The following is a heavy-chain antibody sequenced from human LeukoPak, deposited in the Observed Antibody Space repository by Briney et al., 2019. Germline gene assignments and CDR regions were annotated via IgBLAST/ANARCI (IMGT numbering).Heavy chain of an antibody. Sequence: PSETLSLTCTVSGGSISTDYYWGWIRQPPGRGLEWIGTIHHSGSTYYNPSLKSRVTMSLDTSKNQFSLRLNSVTAADTAIYYCARGLAWELLVPFDFWSQGTLVTVSS. J-gene: IGHJ4*02. D-gene: IGHD1-26*01. CDR1: GGSISTDYY. CDR3: ARGLAWELLVPFDF. V-gene: IGHV4-38-2*02. CDR2: IHHSGST.